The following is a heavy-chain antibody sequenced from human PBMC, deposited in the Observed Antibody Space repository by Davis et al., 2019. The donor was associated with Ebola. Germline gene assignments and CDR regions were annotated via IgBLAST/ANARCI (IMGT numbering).Heavy chain of an antibody. Sequence: AASVKVSCKASGGTFSSYAISWVRQAPGQGLEWMGGIIPIFGTANYAQKFQGRVTITADESTSTVYMELSSLRSEDTAVYYCARHDSSGYDAFDIWGQGTMVTVSS. J-gene: IGHJ3*02. V-gene: IGHV1-69*13. CDR1: GGTFSSYA. CDR3: ARHDSSGYDAFDI. D-gene: IGHD3-22*01. CDR2: IIPIFGTA.